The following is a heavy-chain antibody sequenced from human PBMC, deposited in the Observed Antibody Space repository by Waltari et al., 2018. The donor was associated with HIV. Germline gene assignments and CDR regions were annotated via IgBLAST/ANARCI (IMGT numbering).Heavy chain of an antibody. Sequence: QVQLVHSVAEVKKPGASVKVSCKASGYIFTGNYIHWVRQAPRQGLEWMGWINPYSGGTKFAQKFQGRVTMTTDTSISTAYMELGRLRSDDTAVYYCARDLASLGVVPSGYFDLWGRGTLVTVSS. CDR2: INPYSGGT. CDR1: GYIFTGNY. J-gene: IGHJ2*01. V-gene: IGHV1-2*02. D-gene: IGHD3-3*01. CDR3: ARDLASLGVVPSGYFDL.